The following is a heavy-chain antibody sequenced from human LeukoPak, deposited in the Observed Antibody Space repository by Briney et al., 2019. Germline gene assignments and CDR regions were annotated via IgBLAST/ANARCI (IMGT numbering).Heavy chain of an antibody. CDR3: ARAPIVGATALGY. CDR1: GGTFSSYA. CDR2: IIPIFGTA. Sequence: SVKVSCKASGGTFSSYAISWVRQAPGQGLEWMGGIIPIFGTANYAQKFQGRVTITADKSTSTAYMELSSLRSEDTAVYYCARAPIVGATALGYWGQGTLVTVSS. J-gene: IGHJ4*02. V-gene: IGHV1-69*06. D-gene: IGHD1-26*01.